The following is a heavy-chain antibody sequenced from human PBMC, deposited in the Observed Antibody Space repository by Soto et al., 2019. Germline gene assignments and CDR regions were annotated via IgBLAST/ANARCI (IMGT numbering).Heavy chain of an antibody. CDR3: ARNFIAAAGTGYYYGMDV. CDR2: INPNSGGT. J-gene: IGHJ6*02. Sequence: ASVKVSCKASGYTFTGYYMHWVLQAPGQGLEWMGWINPNSGGTNYAQKFQGRVTMTRDTSISTAYMELSRLRSDDKAVYYCARNFIAAAGTGYYYGMDVWGQGTTVTVSS. V-gene: IGHV1-2*02. CDR1: GYTFTGYY. D-gene: IGHD6-13*01.